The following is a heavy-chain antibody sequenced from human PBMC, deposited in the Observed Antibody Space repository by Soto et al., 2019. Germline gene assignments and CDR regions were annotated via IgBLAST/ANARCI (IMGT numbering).Heavy chain of an antibody. CDR1: GFTFDDYA. CDR3: AKVGRIDYYDSSGYYYFDY. V-gene: IGHV3-9*01. Sequence: SLRLSCAASGFTFDDYAMHWVRQAPGKGLEWVSGISWNSGSIGYADSVKGRFTIPRDNAKNSLYLQMNSLRAEDTALYYCAKVGRIDYYDSSGYYYFDYWGQGTLVTVSS. CDR2: ISWNSGSI. D-gene: IGHD3-22*01. J-gene: IGHJ4*02.